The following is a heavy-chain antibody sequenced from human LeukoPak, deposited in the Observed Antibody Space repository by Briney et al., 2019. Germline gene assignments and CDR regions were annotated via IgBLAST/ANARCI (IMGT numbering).Heavy chain of an antibody. J-gene: IGHJ3*02. CDR2: IGTAGDT. Sequence: GGSLRLSCAASGFTFSSYDMHWVRQATGKGLEWVSAIGTAGDTYYPGSVKGRFTISRENAKNSLYLQMNSPRAGDTAVYYCARAGYSYGRYAFDIWGQGTMVTVSS. D-gene: IGHD5-18*01. CDR3: ARAGYSYGRYAFDI. V-gene: IGHV3-13*01. CDR1: GFTFSSYD.